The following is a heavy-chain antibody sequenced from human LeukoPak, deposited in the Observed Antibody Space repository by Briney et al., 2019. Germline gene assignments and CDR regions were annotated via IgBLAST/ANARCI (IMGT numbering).Heavy chain of an antibody. D-gene: IGHD2-21*01. CDR1: GYTFTKYV. Sequence: ASVKVSCNASGYTFTKYVVHWVRQAPGQRPEWMGWINAGNGDTKYSQNFQDRVTITRDTSANTAYMELSSLTSEDTALYSCARDDCGDTCYPGGYWGQGTLVTVSS. V-gene: IGHV1-3*01. CDR2: INAGNGDT. CDR3: ARDDCGDTCYPGGY. J-gene: IGHJ4*02.